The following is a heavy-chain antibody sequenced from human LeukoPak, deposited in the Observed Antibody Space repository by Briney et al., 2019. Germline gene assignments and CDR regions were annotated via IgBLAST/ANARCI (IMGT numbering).Heavy chain of an antibody. CDR2: INDNGGQR. J-gene: IGHJ6*03. CDR3: ARERPDYYYYMDV. V-gene: IGHV3-21*01. D-gene: IGHD1-14*01. CDR1: GFAFNNYA. Sequence: GGSLILSCAASGFAFNNYAMTWVRQAPGKGLEWVSNINDNGGQRHYADSVKGRFTISRDNAKNSLYLQMNSLRAEDTAVYYCARERPDYYYYMDVWGKGTTVTVSS.